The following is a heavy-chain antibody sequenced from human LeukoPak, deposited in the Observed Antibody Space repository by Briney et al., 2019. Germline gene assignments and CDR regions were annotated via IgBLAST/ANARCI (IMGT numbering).Heavy chain of an antibody. J-gene: IGHJ4*02. V-gene: IGHV4-59*08. Sequence: SETLSLTCTVSGGSISSYYWGWIRQPPGKGLEWIGYIYYSGSTNYNPSLKSRVTISVGTSKNQFSLKLSSVTAADTAVYYCARGVRFSGSYFDYWGQGTLVTVPS. CDR1: GGSISSYY. D-gene: IGHD3-10*01. CDR3: ARGVRFSGSYFDY. CDR2: IYYSGST.